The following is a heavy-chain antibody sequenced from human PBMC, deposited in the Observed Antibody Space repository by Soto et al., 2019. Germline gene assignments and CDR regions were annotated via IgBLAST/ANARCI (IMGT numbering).Heavy chain of an antibody. J-gene: IGHJ6*02. Sequence: GLDLEWLALIYWDDDKRYSPSLKSRLTITKDTSKNQVVLTMTNMDPVDTATYYCAHRDYYYGMDVWGQGTTVTVSS. CDR2: IYWDDDK. V-gene: IGHV2-5*02. CDR3: AHRDYYYGMDV.